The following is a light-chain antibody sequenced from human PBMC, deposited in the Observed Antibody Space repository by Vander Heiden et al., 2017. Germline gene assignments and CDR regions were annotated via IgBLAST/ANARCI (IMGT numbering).Light chain of an antibody. CDR2: LGS. V-gene: IGKV2-28*01. CDR1: QSLLHSNGYNY. Sequence: DLVMTQSPFSLPVTPGEPASISCRSSQSLLHSNGYNYLDWYLQKPGQSPQLLIYLGSNRASGVPDRFSGSGSGTDFTLKISRVEAEDVGVYYCMQALQTPLTFGQGTKLDIK. J-gene: IGKJ2*01. CDR3: MQALQTPLT.